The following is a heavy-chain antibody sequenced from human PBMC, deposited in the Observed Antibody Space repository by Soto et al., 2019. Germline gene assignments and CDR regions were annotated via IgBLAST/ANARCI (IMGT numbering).Heavy chain of an antibody. CDR3: ARNDYYDSSGYYYYYYGMDF. D-gene: IGHD3-22*01. V-gene: IGHV1-3*01. CDR1: GYTFTSYA. CDR2: INAGNGNT. Sequence: SVNVSCKTSGYTFTSYAIHWVRRSPGQRLEWMGWINAGNGNTQYSKKFQGRVTITRDTSASTAYMELSSLRSEDTAVYYCARNDYYDSSGYYYYYYGMDFWGQGPTVTVSS. J-gene: IGHJ6*02.